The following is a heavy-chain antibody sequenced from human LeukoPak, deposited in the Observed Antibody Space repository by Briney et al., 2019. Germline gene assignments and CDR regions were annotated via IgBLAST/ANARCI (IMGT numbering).Heavy chain of an antibody. CDR3: AKVLGGFGELYQY. V-gene: IGHV3-23*01. CDR2: ISGSGGST. CDR1: GFTFSSYA. Sequence: GVSLRLSCAASGFTFSSYAMSWVPQAPGKGLEWVSAISGSGGSTYYADSVKGRFTISRDNSKNTLYLQMNSLRAEDTAVYYCAKVLGGFGELYQYWGQGTLVTVSS. D-gene: IGHD3-10*01. J-gene: IGHJ4*02.